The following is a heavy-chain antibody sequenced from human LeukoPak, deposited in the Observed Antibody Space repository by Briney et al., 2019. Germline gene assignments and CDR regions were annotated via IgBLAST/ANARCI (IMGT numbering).Heavy chain of an antibody. J-gene: IGHJ4*02. V-gene: IGHV4-30-4*08. CDR3: ARDAWVASRAGGYVN. D-gene: IGHD5-12*01. CDR2: IYYSGST. Sequence: PSQSLSLTRTVSGGSSSRGDYYWSWIRQPPGKGLEWIGHIYYSGSTYYNPPLKSRVTISVDTYKNQFSLKLSSVNAADTAVYYCARDAWVASRAGGYVNWGKGTLVTVSS. CDR1: GGSSSRGDYY.